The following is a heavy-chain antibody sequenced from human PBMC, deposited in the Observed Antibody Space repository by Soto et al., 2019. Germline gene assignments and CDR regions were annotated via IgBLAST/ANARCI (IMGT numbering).Heavy chain of an antibody. CDR1: GFTFSSYA. Sequence: EVQLLESGGGLVQPGGSLRLSCAASGFTFSSYAMSWVRQAPGKGLEWVSAISSSGGSTYYADSVKGRFTISRDNSKNTLDLQMNSLRAEDTAVYYCAKAKDSSSWYPVYFQHWGQGTLVTVSS. CDR2: ISSSGGST. V-gene: IGHV3-23*01. CDR3: AKAKDSSSWYPVYFQH. D-gene: IGHD6-13*01. J-gene: IGHJ1*01.